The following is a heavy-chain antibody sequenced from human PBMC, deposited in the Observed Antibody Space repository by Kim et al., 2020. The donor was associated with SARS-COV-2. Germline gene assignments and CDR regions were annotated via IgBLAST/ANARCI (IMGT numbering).Heavy chain of an antibody. CDR1: GFTFSSYA. CDR3: AKLGDTAMVTYYYYYGMDV. D-gene: IGHD5-18*01. CDR2: ISGSGGST. J-gene: IGHJ6*02. V-gene: IGHV3-23*01. Sequence: GGSLRLSCAASGFTFSSYAMSWVRQAPGKGLEWVSAISGSGGSTYYADSVKGRFTISRDNSKNTLYLQMNSLRAEDTAVYYCAKLGDTAMVTYYYYYGMDVWGQGTTVTVSS.